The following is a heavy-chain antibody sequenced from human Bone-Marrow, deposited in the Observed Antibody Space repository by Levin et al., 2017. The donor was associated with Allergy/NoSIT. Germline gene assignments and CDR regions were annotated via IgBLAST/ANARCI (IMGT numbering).Heavy chain of an antibody. J-gene: IGHJ6*04. CDR1: GFTFSDHY. CDR3: ADVGHSYGLDV. D-gene: IGHD5-12*01. CDR2: RANKGGNYNT. Sequence: GGSLRLSCAGSGFTFSDHYIDWVRQAPGKGLEWVGRRANKGGNYNTQYAASMKGRFTISRDDSKNSVYLQMSSLKTEDTAVYYCADVGHSYGLDVWGEGTAVTVSS. V-gene: IGHV3-72*01.